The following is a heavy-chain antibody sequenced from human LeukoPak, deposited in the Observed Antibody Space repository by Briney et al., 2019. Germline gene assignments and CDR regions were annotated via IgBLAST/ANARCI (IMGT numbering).Heavy chain of an antibody. CDR1: GFIFSTYA. CDR2: ISAGGGST. Sequence: GGSLRLSCEPSGFIFSTYAMSWVRQAPGKGLEWVSSISAGGGSTYFADSVKGRFTISRDNSRNTLSLQMSCLRAEDTAIYFCASLNGGHILEHWGRGTLVTVSS. CDR3: ASLNGGHILEH. D-gene: IGHD1-1*01. V-gene: IGHV3-23*01. J-gene: IGHJ4*02.